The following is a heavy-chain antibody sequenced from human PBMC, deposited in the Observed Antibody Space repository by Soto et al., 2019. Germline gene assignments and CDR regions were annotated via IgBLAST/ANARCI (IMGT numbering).Heavy chain of an antibody. D-gene: IGHD6-13*01. CDR1: GGTFSSYA. CDR3: ARDKRPRIIAAAGPYYYYGMDV. V-gene: IGHV1-69*13. J-gene: IGHJ6*02. CDR2: IIPIFGTA. Sequence: SVKVSCKASGGTFSSYAISWVRQAPGQGPEWMGGIIPIFGTANYAQKFQGRVTITADESTSTAYMELSSLRSEDTAVYYCARDKRPRIIAAAGPYYYYGMDVWGQGTTVTVSS.